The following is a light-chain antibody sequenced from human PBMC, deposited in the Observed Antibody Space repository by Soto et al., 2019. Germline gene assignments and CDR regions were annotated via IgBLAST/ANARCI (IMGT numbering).Light chain of an antibody. Sequence: AVSGTSVYLGGGGITTLSCMASKSVSSSVSWYKKKPGQARRLLIYDASNRATGIPARFSGSGHKTAYDITLRTLHPEDSALSSYEHRSTSPITFAQGTRLEIK. CDR1: KSVSSS. J-gene: IGKJ5*01. CDR3: EHRSTSPIT. CDR2: DAS. V-gene: IGKV3-11*01.